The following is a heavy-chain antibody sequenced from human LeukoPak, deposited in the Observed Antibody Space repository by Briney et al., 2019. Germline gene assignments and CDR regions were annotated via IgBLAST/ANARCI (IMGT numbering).Heavy chain of an antibody. CDR2: IIENGNNQ. CDR1: GFTFSNYI. J-gene: IGHJ4*02. D-gene: IGHD3-3*01. V-gene: IGHV3-30*04. CDR3: ARAGPYDFWSGYQYYFDY. Sequence: PGGSLRLSCAASGFTFSNYIMHWVRQAPGKGLEWVAVIIENGNNQYYADSVKGRFTISRDNAKNSLYLQMNSLRAEDTAVYYCARAGPYDFWSGYQYYFDYWGQGTLVTVSS.